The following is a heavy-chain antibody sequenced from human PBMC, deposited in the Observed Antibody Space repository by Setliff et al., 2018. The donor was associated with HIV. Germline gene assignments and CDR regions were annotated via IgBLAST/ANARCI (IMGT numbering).Heavy chain of an antibody. J-gene: IGHJ6*02. CDR2: IYNSGYT. V-gene: IGHV4-59*01. D-gene: IGHD5-12*01. CDR1: GAPISSYY. Sequence: LSLTCKVSGAPISSYYWNWIRQPPGKGLEWIGYIYNSGYTNYKPSLKSRVTISLDTSKNQFSLKLSSVTAADTAVYYCARGDGYRANDAYYDTGMDVWGQGITVTVSS. CDR3: ARGDGYRANDAYYDTGMDV.